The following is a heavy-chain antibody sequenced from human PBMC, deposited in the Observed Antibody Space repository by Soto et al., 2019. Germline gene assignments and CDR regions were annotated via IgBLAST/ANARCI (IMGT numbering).Heavy chain of an antibody. CDR1: GYTFTSYD. CDR2: MNPNSGNT. V-gene: IGHV1-8*01. Sequence: ASVKVSCKASGYTFTSYDINWVRQATGQGLGWMGWMNPNSGNTGYAQKFRGRVTMTRNTSISTAYMELSSLRSEDTAVYYCARGLFLAVRGVIILGYWGQGTLVTVSS. CDR3: ARGLFLAVRGVIILGY. J-gene: IGHJ4*02. D-gene: IGHD3-10*01.